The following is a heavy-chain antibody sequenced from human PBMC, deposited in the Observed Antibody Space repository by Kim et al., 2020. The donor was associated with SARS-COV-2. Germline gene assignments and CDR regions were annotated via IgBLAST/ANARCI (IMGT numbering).Heavy chain of an antibody. CDR1: GFIFRDSW. CDR3: LSFQQAS. V-gene: IGHV3-74*03. Sequence: GGSLRLSCAASGFIFRDSWMNWVRQVPGKGPVWVSRINGVGSITTYADSVKGRFTVSRDNAKSTVYLQMNSLRVDDTAMYYCLSFQQASWGQGTLVTVSS. CDR2: INGVGSIT. J-gene: IGHJ4*02. D-gene: IGHD2-2*01.